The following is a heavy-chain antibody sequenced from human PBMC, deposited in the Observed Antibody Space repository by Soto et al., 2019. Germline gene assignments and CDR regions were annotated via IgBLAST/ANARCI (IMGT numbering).Heavy chain of an antibody. V-gene: IGHV3-23*01. D-gene: IGHD6-19*01. Sequence: SCAVSGFTFSNYAMSWVRQAPGKGLEWVSVISGSGGSTYYADSVKGRFTISRDNSKNTLFLQMNSLRAEDTAVYYCAKHGSACSTATCYRSNYFDYWGQGALVTVSS. J-gene: IGHJ4*02. CDR3: AKHGSACSTATCYRSNYFDY. CDR2: ISGSGGST. CDR1: GFTFSNYA.